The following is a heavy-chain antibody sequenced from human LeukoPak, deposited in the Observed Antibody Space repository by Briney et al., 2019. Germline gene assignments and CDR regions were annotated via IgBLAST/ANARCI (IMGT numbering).Heavy chain of an antibody. J-gene: IGHJ5*02. CDR2: VDPEDGET. CDR1: GYTFTDYY. CDR3: ATTPGRGRFDP. D-gene: IGHD3-10*01. Sequence: ASVKISCKVSGYTFTDYYMHWVQQAPGKGLEWMGLVDPEDGETIYAEKFQGRVTITADTSTDTAYMELSSLRSEGTAVYYCATTPGRGRFDPWGQGTLVTVSS. V-gene: IGHV1-69-2*01.